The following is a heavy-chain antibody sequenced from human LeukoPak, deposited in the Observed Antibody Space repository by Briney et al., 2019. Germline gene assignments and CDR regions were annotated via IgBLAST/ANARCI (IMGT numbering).Heavy chain of an antibody. CDR1: GFTFSDYN. V-gene: IGHV3-30-3*01. J-gene: IGHJ4*02. D-gene: IGHD3-10*01. Sequence: GGSLRLSCAASGFTFSDYNMHWVRQAPGKGLDWVAHMSSDGNKKYYADPEKGRFTISRDNSKNTVDLQLNRLRAGATAVYYCARDLIGRYTFDYCGQGTLVTVSS. CDR3: ARDLIGRYTFDY. CDR2: MSSDGNKK.